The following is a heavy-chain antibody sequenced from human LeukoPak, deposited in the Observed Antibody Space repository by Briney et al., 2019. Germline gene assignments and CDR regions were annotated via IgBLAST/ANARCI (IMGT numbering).Heavy chain of an antibody. CDR3: AKSDYGDYVGNAFDI. V-gene: IGHV3-9*01. CDR1: GFTFDDYA. CDR2: ISWNSGSI. D-gene: IGHD4-17*01. Sequence: PGGSLRLSCAASGFTFDDYAVHWVRQAPGKGLEWVSGISWNSGSIGYADSVKGRFTISRDNAKNSLYLQMNSLRAEDTALYYCAKSDYGDYVGNAFDIWGQGTMVTVSS. J-gene: IGHJ3*02.